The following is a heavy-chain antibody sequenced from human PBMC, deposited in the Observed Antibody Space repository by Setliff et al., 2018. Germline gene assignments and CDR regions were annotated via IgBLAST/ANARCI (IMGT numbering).Heavy chain of an antibody. D-gene: IGHD1-26*01. J-gene: IGHJ4*02. CDR3: ARGDVYSGSYYHFDY. CDR2: ITTSGGST. CDR1: GFTFSSYA. Sequence: GGSLRLSCAASGFTFSSYAMSWVRQAPGKGLEWVSAITTSGGSTYYADSVKGRFTISRDNSKNTLYLQMNSLRAEDTAIYYCARGDVYSGSYYHFDYWGQGTLVTVSS. V-gene: IGHV3-23*01.